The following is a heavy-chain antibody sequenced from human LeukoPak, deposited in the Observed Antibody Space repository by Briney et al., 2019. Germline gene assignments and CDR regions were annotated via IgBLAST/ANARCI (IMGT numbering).Heavy chain of an antibody. D-gene: IGHD3-22*01. V-gene: IGHV1-69*01. J-gene: IGHJ4*02. CDR1: GGTFSRFT. Sequence: GSSVKVSCKASGGTFSRFTISWVRQAPGQGFEWMGGITPIFGTANFAQKFQGRVSITADESTSTAFMELSSLRSEDTAVYYCAREWRLESSGYYYAYWGQGTLVTVSS. CDR3: AREWRLESSGYYYAY. CDR2: ITPIFGTA.